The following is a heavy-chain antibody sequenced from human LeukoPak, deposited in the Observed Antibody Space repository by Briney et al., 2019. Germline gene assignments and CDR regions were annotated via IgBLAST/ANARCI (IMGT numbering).Heavy chain of an antibody. J-gene: IGHJ6*02. Sequence: PGGSLRLSCAASGFTFSSYAMHWVRQAPGKGLEWVAVISYDGSNKYYADSVKGRFTISRDSAKNSLYLQMSSLRAEDTALYYCAGRCSVTRCHFSSYGMDVWGQGTTVTVSS. D-gene: IGHD2-15*01. CDR1: GFTFSSYA. CDR2: ISYDGSNK. V-gene: IGHV3-30-3*01. CDR3: AGRCSVTRCHFSSYGMDV.